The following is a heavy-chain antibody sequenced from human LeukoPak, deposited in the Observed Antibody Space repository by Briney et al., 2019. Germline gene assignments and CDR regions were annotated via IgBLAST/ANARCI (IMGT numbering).Heavy chain of an antibody. J-gene: IGHJ6*02. D-gene: IGHD6-13*01. Sequence: GGSLRLSCAASGFTFSSYAMHWVRQAPGKGLEWVAVISYDGSNKYYADSVKGRFTISRDNSKNTLYLQMNSLRAEDTAVYYCARDCEYSSSDVPEGYGMDVWGQGTTVTVS. V-gene: IGHV3-30-3*01. CDR2: ISYDGSNK. CDR3: ARDCEYSSSDVPEGYGMDV. CDR1: GFTFSSYA.